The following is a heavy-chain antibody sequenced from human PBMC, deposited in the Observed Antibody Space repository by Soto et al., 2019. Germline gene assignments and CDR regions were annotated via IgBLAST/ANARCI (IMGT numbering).Heavy chain of an antibody. Sequence: GGSLTLSCTASGFTFSTDWMSCVRQAPGMGLEWVANTGEDGSEKYYVDPVKGRFTISRANAKNSLYLQMLSLRADDTAVYYCARGSGGHNYDYGMDVWGQGTTVTVSS. CDR1: GFTFSTDW. CDR2: TGEDGSEK. V-gene: IGHV3-7*01. D-gene: IGHD2-15*01. J-gene: IGHJ6*02. CDR3: ARGSGGHNYDYGMDV.